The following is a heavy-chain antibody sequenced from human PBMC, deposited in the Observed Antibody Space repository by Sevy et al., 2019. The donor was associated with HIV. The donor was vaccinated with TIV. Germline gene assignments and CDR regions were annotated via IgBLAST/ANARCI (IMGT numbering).Heavy chain of an antibody. V-gene: IGHV3-30*02. CDR3: AKDLAGPGRRYFDY. D-gene: IGHD6-13*01. CDR2: IRYDGSDK. CDR1: GFIFSNFG. J-gene: IGHJ4*01. Sequence: GGSLRLSCAASGFIFSNFGMHWVRQVPGKGLEWVTFIRYDGSDKYYAASVKGRFTISRDDSKNTLYLQMDSLRAEDTAIYYCAKDLAGPGRRYFDYTGQGTLVTVSS.